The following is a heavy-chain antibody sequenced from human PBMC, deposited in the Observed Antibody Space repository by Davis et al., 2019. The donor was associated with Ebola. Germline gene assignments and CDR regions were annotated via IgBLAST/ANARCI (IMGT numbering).Heavy chain of an antibody. D-gene: IGHD3-22*01. CDR3: ARDGYYYDSSGYYRDAFDI. Sequence: SETLSLTCTVSGGSISSYYWSWIRQPPGKGLEWIGYIYYSGSTNYNPSLKSRVTISVDTSKNQFSLKLSSVTAADTAVYYCARDGYYYDSSGYYRDAFDIWGQGTMVTVPS. J-gene: IGHJ3*02. CDR2: IYYSGST. CDR1: GGSISSYY. V-gene: IGHV4-59*01.